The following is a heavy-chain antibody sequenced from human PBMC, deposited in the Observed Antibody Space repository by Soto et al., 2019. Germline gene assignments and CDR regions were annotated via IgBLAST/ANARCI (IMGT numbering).Heavy chain of an antibody. Sequence: GGSLRLSCEASGFKFGDYAMHWVRQAPGKGLEWVSGVSWNSEIVGYADSVKGRFTISRDNAKNSLYLEMNSLRTEDTALYYCAKDRGPCSGNKCSSLYYYYGMDVWGQGTTVTVSS. J-gene: IGHJ6*02. D-gene: IGHD2-15*01. V-gene: IGHV3-9*01. CDR3: AKDRGPCSGNKCSSLYYYYGMDV. CDR2: VSWNSEIV. CDR1: GFKFGDYA.